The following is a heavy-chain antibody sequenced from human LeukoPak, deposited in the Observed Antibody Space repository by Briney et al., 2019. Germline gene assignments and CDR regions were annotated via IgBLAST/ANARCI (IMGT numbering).Heavy chain of an antibody. CDR1: GDSISIGSYY. CDR2: IYTSGST. D-gene: IGHD2-2*01. Sequence: SDTLSLTCTVSGDSISIGSYYWAWIRQPAGKRLEWIGRIYTSGSTKYNPSLKSQLPISVDKYKNQFSLKLSSVTAADTAVYYCARVTSDWFDPWGQGTLVTVSS. V-gene: IGHV4-61*02. CDR3: ARVTSDWFDP. J-gene: IGHJ5*02.